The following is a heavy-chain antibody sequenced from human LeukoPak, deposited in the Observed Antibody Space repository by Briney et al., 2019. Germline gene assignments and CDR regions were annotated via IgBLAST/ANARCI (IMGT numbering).Heavy chain of an antibody. CDR2: ISSGSSHI. D-gene: IGHD5-24*01. CDR1: VFILSTHS. V-gene: IGHV3-21*01. J-gene: IGHJ4*02. CDR3: ARDFRTQLDGYSPPYHFDY. Sequence: GGSLRLSCAASVFILSTHSMSWVRQAPGRVLGWVSSISSGSSHIYYADSIKGRFTISRDNAKNSLFLQMNSLRAEDTAVYYCARDFRTQLDGYSPPYHFDYWGQGDLVTVSS.